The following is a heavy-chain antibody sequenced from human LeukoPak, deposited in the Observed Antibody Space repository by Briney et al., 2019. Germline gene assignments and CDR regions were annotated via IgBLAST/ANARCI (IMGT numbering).Heavy chain of an antibody. V-gene: IGHV3-53*01. CDR3: ASSIRYQLPPYFDY. CDR1: GFTVSSNY. CDR2: IYSGGST. J-gene: IGHJ4*02. D-gene: IGHD2-2*01. Sequence: PGGSLRLSCAASGFTVSSNYMSWVRQAPGKGLEWVSVIYSGGSTYYADSVKGRFTISRDNSKNTLYLQMNSLRAEDTAVYYCASSIRYQLPPYFDYWGQGTLVTVSS.